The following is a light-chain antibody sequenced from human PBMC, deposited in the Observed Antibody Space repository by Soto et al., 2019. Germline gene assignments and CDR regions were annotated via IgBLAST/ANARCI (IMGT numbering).Light chain of an antibody. Sequence: DIQITHSPSHVSAYVGARVTITCRASQSITTWLAWYQQKPGKAPKLLIYDASNLKSGVPSRFSGSGSGTEFTLTISSLQPDDFATYYCQQYDSYSWTFGQGTKVDIK. CDR2: DAS. CDR3: QQYDSYSWT. J-gene: IGKJ1*01. V-gene: IGKV1-5*01. CDR1: QSITTW.